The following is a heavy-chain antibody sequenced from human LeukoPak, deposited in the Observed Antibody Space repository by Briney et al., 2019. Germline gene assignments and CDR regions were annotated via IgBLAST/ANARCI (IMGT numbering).Heavy chain of an antibody. Sequence: GGSLRLSCAASGFTFGVYAVSWVRQAPGRGLEWVSVISGNSDSTHYADSVKGRFTISRDNSKNTLYLQMNSLRAEDTAVYYCAKDFYGSGWHLYNWFDPWGQGTLVTVSS. V-gene: IGHV3-23*01. CDR1: GFTFGVYA. CDR2: ISGNSDST. J-gene: IGHJ5*02. CDR3: AKDFYGSGWHLYNWFDP. D-gene: IGHD6-19*01.